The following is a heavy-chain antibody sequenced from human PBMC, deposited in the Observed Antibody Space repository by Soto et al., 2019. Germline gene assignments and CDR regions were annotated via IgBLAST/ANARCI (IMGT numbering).Heavy chain of an antibody. Sequence: QLQLQESGSGLVKPSQTLSLTCTVSGGSISSGGYSWNWIRQSPGRGLEWIGYIYHSGSTSYNPSLKSRLTLLEDRSKNQSSLKRNSATAADTAVYYSARVAYGDYAFDQWGQGTLVTVSS. CDR1: GGSISSGGYS. CDR2: IYHSGST. J-gene: IGHJ4*02. V-gene: IGHV4-30-2*06. D-gene: IGHD4-17*01. CDR3: ARVAYGDYAFDQ.